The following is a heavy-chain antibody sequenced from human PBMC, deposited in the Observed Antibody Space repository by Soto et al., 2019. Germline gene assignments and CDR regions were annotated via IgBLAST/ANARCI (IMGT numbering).Heavy chain of an antibody. CDR3: AREGGGGVDC. CDR1: GGSISSRTSY. J-gene: IGHJ4*02. V-gene: IGHV4-31*03. D-gene: IGHD1-26*01. Sequence: QVQLQESGPGLVKPSQTLSLTCTVSGGSISSRTSYWSWIRQHPGKGLEWIGYIYYGGDSFYNPSLKSRVTIAIDTSENHFSLKLNSVTAGDTAVYFWAREGGGGVDCWGQGTLVTVAS. CDR2: IYYGGDS.